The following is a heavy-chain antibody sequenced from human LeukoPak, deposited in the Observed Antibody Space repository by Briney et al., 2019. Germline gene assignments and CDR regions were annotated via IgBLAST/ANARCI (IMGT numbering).Heavy chain of an antibody. CDR2: MNPNSGNT. Sequence: ASVKVSCKASGYTFTSYDINWVRQATGQGLEWMGWMNPNSGNTGYAQKFQGRVTITRNTSISTAYMELSSLRSEDTAVYYCARALKDYVWGSYRPADAFDIWGQGTMVTVSS. D-gene: IGHD3-16*02. J-gene: IGHJ3*02. CDR3: ARALKDYVWGSYRPADAFDI. CDR1: GYTFTSYD. V-gene: IGHV1-8*03.